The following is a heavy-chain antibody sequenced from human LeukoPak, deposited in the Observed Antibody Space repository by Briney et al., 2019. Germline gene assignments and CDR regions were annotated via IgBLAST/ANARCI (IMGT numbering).Heavy chain of an antibody. CDR3: ASDASLCGGDCYPYWYFDL. J-gene: IGHJ2*01. Sequence: PGGSLRLSCAASGFTFSSYRMNWVRQAPGKRLESVSSISGSSSYIYYADSVKGRFTISRDNAKNSLYLQMNSLRAEDTAVYYCASDASLCGGDCYPYWYFDLWGRGTLVTVSS. CDR1: GFTFSSYR. V-gene: IGHV3-21*01. D-gene: IGHD2-21*02. CDR2: ISGSSSYI.